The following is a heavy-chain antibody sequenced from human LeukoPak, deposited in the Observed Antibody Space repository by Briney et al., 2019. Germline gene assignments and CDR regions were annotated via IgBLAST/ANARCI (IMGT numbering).Heavy chain of an antibody. J-gene: IGHJ4*02. CDR3: ARAGGWYWGFDY. CDR1: GGSIRSYY. V-gene: IGHV4-59*01. D-gene: IGHD6-19*01. Sequence: SETLSLTCTVSGGSIRSYYWSWIRQPPGKGLEWIGYIYYSGSTNYNPSLKSRVTISVDTSKNQFSLKLSSVTAADTAVYYCARAGGWYWGFDYWGQGTLVTVSS. CDR2: IYYSGST.